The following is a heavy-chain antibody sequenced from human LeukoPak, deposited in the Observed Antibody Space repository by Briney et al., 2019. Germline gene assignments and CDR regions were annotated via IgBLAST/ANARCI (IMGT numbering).Heavy chain of an antibody. CDR1: GGSISTFY. V-gene: IGHV4-59*01. Sequence: SETLSLTCTVSGGSISTFYWSWIRQPPGKGLEWIEYIYYSGSTNYNPSLKSRVTISLDTSKNQFSLKLSSVTAADTAVYYCARGYGLGSYYKFFDFWGQGTLVTVSS. CDR2: IYYSGST. D-gene: IGHD3-10*01. CDR3: ARGYGLGSYYKFFDF. J-gene: IGHJ4*02.